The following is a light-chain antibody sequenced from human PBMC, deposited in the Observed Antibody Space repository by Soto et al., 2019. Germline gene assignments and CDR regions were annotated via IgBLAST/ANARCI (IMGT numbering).Light chain of an antibody. CDR3: SSYRASPTPVV. CDR2: DVS. Sequence: QSALTQPASVSGSPGQSITVSCTGTNSDVGGYNSVSWYQQHPGKAPKLLIYDVSNRPSGVSNRFSGSKSGNTASLTISGLQTEDEADYYCSSYRASPTPVVFGGWTKLTVL. CDR1: NSDVGGYNS. J-gene: IGLJ2*01. V-gene: IGLV2-14*01.